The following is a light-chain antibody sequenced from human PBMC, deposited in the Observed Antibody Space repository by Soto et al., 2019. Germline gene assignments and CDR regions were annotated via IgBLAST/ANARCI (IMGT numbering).Light chain of an antibody. CDR2: EGN. CDR3: CSYTGSSTP. CDR1: SSDVGSYNL. V-gene: IGLV2-23*01. J-gene: IGLJ3*02. Sequence: QSVLTQPASVSGSPGQSITMSCAGASSDVGSYNLVSWYQQYPGKAPKLIIYEGNKRPSGVSNRFSGSGSGNTASLTISGLQAEDAADYYCCSYTGSSTPFGGGTKLTVL.